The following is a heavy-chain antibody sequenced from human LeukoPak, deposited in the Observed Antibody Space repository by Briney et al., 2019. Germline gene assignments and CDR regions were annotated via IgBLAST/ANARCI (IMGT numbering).Heavy chain of an antibody. CDR2: IKQDGSEK. CDR3: AQLVITMIVVASDAFDI. Sequence: GGSLRLSCAASGFTFSSYWMSWVRQAPGKGLEWVANIKQDGSEKYYVDSVKGRFTISRDNAKNSLYLQMNSLRAEDTAVYYCAQLVITMIVVASDAFDIWGQGTMVTVSS. V-gene: IGHV3-7*01. D-gene: IGHD3-22*01. CDR1: GFTFSSYW. J-gene: IGHJ3*02.